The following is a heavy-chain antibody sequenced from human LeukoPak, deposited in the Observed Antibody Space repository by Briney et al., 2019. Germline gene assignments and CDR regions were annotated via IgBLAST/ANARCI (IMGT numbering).Heavy chain of an antibody. CDR1: GYTFTSYY. CDR3: ARGFTRIYYFDY. CDR2: VIPGGGGT. D-gene: IGHD1-1*01. Sequence: ASVTVSCKASGYTFTSYYIHWVRQAPGQGLEWMGVVIPGGGGTSYAQQFQGRVTLTRDMSTSTVYMELSSLTSEDTAVYYCARGFTRIYYFDYWGQGTLVTVSS. V-gene: IGHV1-46*01. J-gene: IGHJ4*02.